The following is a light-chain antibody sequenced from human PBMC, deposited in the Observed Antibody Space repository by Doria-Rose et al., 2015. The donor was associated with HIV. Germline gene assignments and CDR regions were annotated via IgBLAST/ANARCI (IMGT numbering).Light chain of an antibody. J-gene: IGKJ1*01. CDR3: HQYGTSWT. V-gene: IGKV3-20*01. CDR1: QSFSSTY. CDR2: DGS. Sequence: EIVLTQPPGTLSLSPGERATLSCRASQSFSSTYLAWYQQKPGQAPSLLIYDGSTRATGIPDRFSASGSGTDFTLTINRLEPEDSALYYCHQYGTSWTFGQGTKVEI.